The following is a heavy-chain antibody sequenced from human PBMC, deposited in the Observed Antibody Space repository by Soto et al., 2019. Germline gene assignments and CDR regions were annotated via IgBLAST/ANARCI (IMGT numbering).Heavy chain of an antibody. CDR2: IYYSGST. D-gene: IGHD6-19*01. CDR3: ATPQTYSSGWYSPTASFDY. V-gene: IGHV4-39*01. J-gene: IGHJ4*02. CDR1: GGSVSSSSYY. Sequence: SETLSLTCTVPGGSVSSSSYYWGWIRQPPGKGLEWIGSIYYSGSTYYNPSLKSRVTISVDTSKNQFSLKLSSVTAADTAVYYCATPQTYSSGWYSPTASFDYWGQGTLVTVS.